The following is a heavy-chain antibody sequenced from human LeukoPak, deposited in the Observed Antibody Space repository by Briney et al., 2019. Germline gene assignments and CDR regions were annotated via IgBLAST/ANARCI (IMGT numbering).Heavy chain of an antibody. CDR2: INHSGST. V-gene: IGHV4-34*01. D-gene: IGHD3-22*01. J-gene: IGHJ3*02. CDR1: GGSFSDYY. Sequence: PSETLSLTCAVYGGSFSDYYWSWIRQPPGKGLEWIGEINHSGSTNYKVSLKSRVTISVDTSKNQFSLKLSSVTAADRAFYYCARGDYDSSGPKDAFDIWGQGTMVTVSS. CDR3: ARGDYDSSGPKDAFDI.